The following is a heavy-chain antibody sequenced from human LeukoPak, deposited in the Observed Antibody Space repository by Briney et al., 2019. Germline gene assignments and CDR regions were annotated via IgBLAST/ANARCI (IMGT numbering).Heavy chain of an antibody. CDR1: GFTFSNAL. CDR2: IKSKTDGGTT. Sequence: KTGGSLRLSCAASGFTFSNALMSWVRQAPGKGLEWVGRIKSKTDGGTTDYAAPVKGRFTISRDDSKNTLYLQMNSLKTEDTAVYYCTTGITMVRGVIHLIDYWGQGTLVTVSS. J-gene: IGHJ4*02. D-gene: IGHD3-10*01. V-gene: IGHV3-15*01. CDR3: TTGITMVRGVIHLIDY.